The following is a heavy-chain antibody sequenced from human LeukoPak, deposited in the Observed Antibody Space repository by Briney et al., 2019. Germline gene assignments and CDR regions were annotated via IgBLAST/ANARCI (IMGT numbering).Heavy chain of an antibody. CDR3: AKKDCSSTSCHSAFDI. CDR1: GFTFSDYA. CDR2: ISAGGAGT. V-gene: IGHV3-23*01. J-gene: IGHJ3*02. D-gene: IGHD2-2*02. Sequence: GGSLRLSCAASGFTFSDYAVSWVRQAPGKGLEWVSIISAGGAGTYYADSVKGRFTISRDNSKNTLYLQMNRLRVEDTAVYYCAKKDCSSTSCHSAFDIWGQGTMVTVSS.